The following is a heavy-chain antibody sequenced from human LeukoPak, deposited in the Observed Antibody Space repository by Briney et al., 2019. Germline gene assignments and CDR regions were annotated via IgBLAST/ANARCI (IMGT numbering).Heavy chain of an antibody. Sequence: KPSETLSLTCTVSGGSISNSNYYWGWARQPPGKGLEWIGTIYYSGNTYYTPSLKSRVTISVDTSKNQFSLRLSSVTAADTAVYFCMRHEEEDGYNAKPFDFWGQGTLVTVSS. V-gene: IGHV4-39*01. J-gene: IGHJ4*02. D-gene: IGHD5-24*01. CDR1: GGSISNSNYY. CDR2: IYYSGNT. CDR3: MRHEEEDGYNAKPFDF.